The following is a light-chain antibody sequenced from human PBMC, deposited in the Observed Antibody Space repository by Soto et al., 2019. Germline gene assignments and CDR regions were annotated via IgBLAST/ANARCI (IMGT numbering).Light chain of an antibody. Sequence: SVLTKPPSASGSPGQSVTISCTGTSSDVGGYNHVSWYQQHPGKAPRLMIYGVDKRPSGVPDRFSGSKSGNTASLTVAGLQAEDEADYYCSSYAGNTNVVFGGGTKLTVL. J-gene: IGLJ2*01. CDR2: GVD. CDR1: SSDVGGYNH. CDR3: SSYAGNTNVV. V-gene: IGLV2-8*01.